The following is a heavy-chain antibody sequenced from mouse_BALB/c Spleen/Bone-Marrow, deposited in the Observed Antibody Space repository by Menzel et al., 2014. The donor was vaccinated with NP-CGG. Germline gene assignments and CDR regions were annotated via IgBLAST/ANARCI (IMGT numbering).Heavy chain of an antibody. D-gene: IGHD2-10*02. CDR2: IFPGTVTP. CDR3: ARRGYGYLDY. CDR1: GYTFTSYW. J-gene: IGHJ2*01. Sequence: VQGVESGAELVKPGASVKLSCKTSGYTFTSYWIQWIKQRPGQGLGWIGEIFPGTVTPYYNEKFKGEATLTIDTSSSTASMQLSSLTSEDSAVYFCARRGYGYLDYWGQGTTLTVSS. V-gene: IGHV1S132*01.